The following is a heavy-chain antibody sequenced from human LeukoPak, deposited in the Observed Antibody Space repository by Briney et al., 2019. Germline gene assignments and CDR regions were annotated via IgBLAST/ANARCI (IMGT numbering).Heavy chain of an antibody. CDR3: ARGLSVRTLIGYYRAMATGHYYYGMDV. CDR2: MNPNSGNT. D-gene: IGHD3-9*01. Sequence: ASVKVSCKASGYTFTSYDINWVRQATGQGLEWMGWMNPNSGNTGYAQKFQGRVTMTRNTSISTAYMELSSLRSEDTAVYYCARGLSVRTLIGYYRAMATGHYYYGMDVWGQGTTVTVSS. CDR1: GYTFTSYD. J-gene: IGHJ6*02. V-gene: IGHV1-8*01.